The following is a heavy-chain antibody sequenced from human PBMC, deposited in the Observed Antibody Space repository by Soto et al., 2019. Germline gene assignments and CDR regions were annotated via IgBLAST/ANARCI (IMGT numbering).Heavy chain of an antibody. CDR1: GGTLSDHG. CDR3: ARGFYGSGNYYTGPSAFDI. V-gene: IGHV1-69*06. D-gene: IGHD3-10*01. J-gene: IGHJ3*02. Sequence: QVQLEQSGAEVKKPGSSVKVSCKASGGTLSDHGVAWLRQAPGQGLEWMGGTIPVFNTAKYAQKFQGRVTVTADKFTNIAYMELSSLRSAVTAFYFCARGFYGSGNYYTGPSAFDIWGQGTMVIVSS. CDR2: TIPVFNTA.